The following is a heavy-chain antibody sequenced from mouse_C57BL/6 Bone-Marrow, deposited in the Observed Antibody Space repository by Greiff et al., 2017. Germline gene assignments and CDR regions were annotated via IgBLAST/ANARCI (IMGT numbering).Heavy chain of an antibody. V-gene: IGHV5-4*01. Sequence: EVKLMESGGGLVKPGGSLKLSCAASGFTFSSYAMSWVRQTPEKRLEWVATISDGGSYTYYPDNVKGRFTISRDNAKNNLYLQMSHLKSEDTAMYYCAGDRRGLRRGFAYWGQGTLVTVSA. J-gene: IGHJ3*01. CDR1: GFTFSSYA. CDR3: AGDRRGLRRGFAY. CDR2: ISDGGSYT. D-gene: IGHD2-4*01.